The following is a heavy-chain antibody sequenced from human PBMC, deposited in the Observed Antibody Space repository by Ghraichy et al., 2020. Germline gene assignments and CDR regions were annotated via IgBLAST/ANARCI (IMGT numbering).Heavy chain of an antibody. CDR2: ISSSSSYI. D-gene: IGHD2-15*01. CDR3: ARSSGGSCYS. V-gene: IGHV3-21*01. J-gene: IGHJ4*02. CDR1: GFTFSSYS. Sequence: GESLNISCAASGFTFSSYSMNWVRQAPGKGLEWVSSISSSSSYIYYADSVKGRFTISRDNAKNSLYLQMNSLRAEDTAVYYCARSSGGSCYSWGQGTLVTVSS.